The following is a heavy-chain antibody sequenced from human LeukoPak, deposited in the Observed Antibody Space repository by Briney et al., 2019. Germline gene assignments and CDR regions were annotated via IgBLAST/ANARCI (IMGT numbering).Heavy chain of an antibody. CDR2: IYYTGGA. V-gene: IGHV4-39*01. J-gene: IGHJ2*01. CDR1: GGSIISTTYY. Sequence: SETLSLTCTVSGGSIISTTYYWGWLRQPPGKGLEWIGTIYYTGGAYYNPSLKSRVTISVDTSKNQFSLKLSSVTAADTAVYYCARRWYFDLWGRGTLVTVSS. CDR3: ARRWYFDL.